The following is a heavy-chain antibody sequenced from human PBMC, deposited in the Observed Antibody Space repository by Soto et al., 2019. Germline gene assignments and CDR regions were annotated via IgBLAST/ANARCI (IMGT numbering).Heavy chain of an antibody. CDR2: IYYSGST. Sequence: QVQLQESGPGLVKPSQTLSLTCTVSGGSISSGGYYWSWIRQHPGKGLEWIGYIYYSGSTYYNPYLMSRVTISVDTYKNQFSLKLSSVTAADTAVYYCARDASPGYSGYDFHYYYYGMDVWVQGTTVTVSS. CDR1: GGSISSGGYY. J-gene: IGHJ6*02. D-gene: IGHD5-12*01. CDR3: ARDASPGYSGYDFHYYYYGMDV. V-gene: IGHV4-31*03.